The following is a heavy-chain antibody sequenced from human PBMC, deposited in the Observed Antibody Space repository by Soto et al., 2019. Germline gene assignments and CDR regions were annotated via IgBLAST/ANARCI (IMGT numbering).Heavy chain of an antibody. CDR3: VKDSTLTVSGYFDN. CDR1: GFTFSSYG. V-gene: IGHV3-33*06. Sequence: GGSLRLSCAASGFTFSSYGMNWVRQAPGRGLEWVAVIWYDGGKKYYADSVKGRFSISRDNSENTLYLQMNSLRADDTAVYYCVKDSTLTVSGYFDNWGKGTLVTVSS. J-gene: IGHJ4*02. CDR2: IWYDGGKK. D-gene: IGHD1-26*01.